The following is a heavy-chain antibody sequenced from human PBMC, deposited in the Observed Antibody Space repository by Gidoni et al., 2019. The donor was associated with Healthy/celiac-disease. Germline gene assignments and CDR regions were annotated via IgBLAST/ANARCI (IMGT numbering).Heavy chain of an antibody. V-gene: IGHV3-23*01. CDR2: ISGSGGST. J-gene: IGHJ6*03. D-gene: IGHD2-2*01. Sequence: SCAASGFTFSSYAMSWVRQAPGKGLEWVSAISGSGGSTYYADSVKGRFTISRDNSKNTLYLQMNSLRAEDTAVYYCARKSDIVVVPAAHRHYYYYMDVWGKGTTVTVSS. CDR1: GFTFSSYA. CDR3: ARKSDIVVVPAAHRHYYYYMDV.